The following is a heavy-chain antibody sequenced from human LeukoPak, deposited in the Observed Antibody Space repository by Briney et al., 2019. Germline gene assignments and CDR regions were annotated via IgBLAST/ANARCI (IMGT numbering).Heavy chain of an antibody. CDR1: GYTFTSYD. J-gene: IGHJ3*02. D-gene: IGHD5-18*01. CDR3: ARGGSWIQLWLAFDI. Sequence: GASVKVSCKASGYTFTSYDINWVRQATGQGLEWMVWMNPNSGNTGYAQKFQGRVTITRNTSISTAYMELSSLRSEDTAVYYCARGGSWIQLWLAFDIWGQGTMVTVSS. V-gene: IGHV1-8*03. CDR2: MNPNSGNT.